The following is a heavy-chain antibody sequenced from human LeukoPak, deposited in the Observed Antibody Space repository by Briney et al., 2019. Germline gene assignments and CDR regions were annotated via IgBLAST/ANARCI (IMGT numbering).Heavy chain of an antibody. CDR2: IKQDGSEK. J-gene: IGHJ4*02. CDR1: GFTFSDYY. V-gene: IGHV3-7*01. CDR3: ARGGRTYYYDSSGYCSDY. D-gene: IGHD3-22*01. Sequence: PGGSLRLSCAASGFTFSDYYMSWIRQAPGKGLEWVANIKQDGSEKYYVDSVKGRFTISRDNAKNSLYLQMNSLRAEDTAVYYCARGGRTYYYDSSGYCSDYWGQGTLVTVSS.